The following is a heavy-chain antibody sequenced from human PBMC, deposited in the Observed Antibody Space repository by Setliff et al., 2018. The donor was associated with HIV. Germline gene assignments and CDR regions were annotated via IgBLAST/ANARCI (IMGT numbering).Heavy chain of an antibody. CDR3: AIRPVAARTRKEIYFDY. Sequence: GGSLRLSCAASGFTFSSYSMNWVRQAPGKGLEWVSSISSSSSYIYYADSVKGRFTISRDNAKNSLYLQMNSLRAEDTAIYYCAIRPVAARTRKEIYFDYWGQGTLVTVPQ. J-gene: IGHJ4*02. CDR2: ISSSSSYI. V-gene: IGHV3-21*04. CDR1: GFTFSSYS. D-gene: IGHD2-15*01.